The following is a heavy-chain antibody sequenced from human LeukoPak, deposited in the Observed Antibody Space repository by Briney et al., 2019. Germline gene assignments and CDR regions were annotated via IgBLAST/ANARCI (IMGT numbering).Heavy chain of an antibody. CDR2: ISAYNGNT. D-gene: IGHD2-2*01. Sequence: ASVKVSCKASGYTFTSYGISWVRQAPGQGLEWMGWISAYNGNTNYAQKLPGRVTMTTDTSTSTAYMELRSLRSDDTAVYYCARDLNGRYQLLSNFDYWGQGTLVTVSS. J-gene: IGHJ4*02. CDR1: GYTFTSYG. V-gene: IGHV1-18*01. CDR3: ARDLNGRYQLLSNFDY.